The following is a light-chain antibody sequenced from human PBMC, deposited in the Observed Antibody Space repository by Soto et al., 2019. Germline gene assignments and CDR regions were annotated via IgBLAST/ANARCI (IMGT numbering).Light chain of an antibody. CDR2: SNN. J-gene: IGLJ2*01. Sequence: QSVLTQPPSASGTPGQRVTISCSGSRSNIGSNTVSWYQQLPGTAPKVLIYSNNQRPSGVPDRFSGSRSGTSASLAISGLKSEDEADYYCAAWDGSLNGVLFGGGTKVTVL. CDR1: RSNIGSNT. V-gene: IGLV1-44*01. CDR3: AAWDGSLNGVL.